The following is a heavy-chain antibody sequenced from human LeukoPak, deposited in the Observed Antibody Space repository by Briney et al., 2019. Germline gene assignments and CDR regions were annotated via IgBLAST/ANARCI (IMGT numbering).Heavy chain of an antibody. Sequence: GRSLRLSCVVSGFNSEDHAMHWVRQAPGKGLEWVSGIYWSSSGTGYADSVKGRFTVSRDSAKNSLYLQMNGLRPEDTALYYCVKDMNPGGADVWGQGTTVTVSS. CDR3: VKDMNPGGADV. J-gene: IGHJ6*02. CDR1: GFNSEDHA. CDR2: IYWSSSGT. V-gene: IGHV3-9*02. D-gene: IGHD3-10*01.